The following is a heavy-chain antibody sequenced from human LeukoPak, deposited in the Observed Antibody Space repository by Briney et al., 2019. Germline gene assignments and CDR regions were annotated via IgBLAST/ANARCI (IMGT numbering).Heavy chain of an antibody. CDR3: AKARGTYYFDY. J-gene: IGHJ4*02. CDR1: GFTFSSYA. CDR2: ISGSGDYT. V-gene: IGHV3-23*01. D-gene: IGHD1-26*01. Sequence: GGSLRLSCAAPGFTFSSYAMSWVRQAPGKGLEWVSAISGSGDYTYYADSVKGRFTISRDNSKNTLYLQMNSLRAEDTAVYYCAKARGTYYFDYRGQGTLVTVSS.